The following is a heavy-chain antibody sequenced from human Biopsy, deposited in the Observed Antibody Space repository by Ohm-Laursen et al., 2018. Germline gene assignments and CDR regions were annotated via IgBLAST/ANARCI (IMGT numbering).Heavy chain of an antibody. CDR1: GGSTNDYF. CDR3: ARTPGKAVAGRFLDL. J-gene: IGHJ2*01. V-gene: IGHV4-4*07. D-gene: IGHD6-19*01. CDR2: IYSSGGS. Sequence: SDTLSLTCSVSGGSTNDYFWSWIRQPAGETLEWIGRIYSSGGSSYNPSLKSRISMSMDTSNNQFSLTLTSVTAADTAVYYCARTPGKAVAGRFLDLWGRGTLVPVSS.